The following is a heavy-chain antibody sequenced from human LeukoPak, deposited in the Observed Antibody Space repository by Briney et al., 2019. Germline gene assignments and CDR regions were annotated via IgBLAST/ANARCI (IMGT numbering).Heavy chain of an antibody. J-gene: IGHJ1*01. D-gene: IGHD1-26*01. CDR1: GGSFSGYY. Sequence: PSETLSLTCAVYGGSFSGYYWSWIRQPPGKGLEWIGEINHSGGTNYNPSLKSRVTISVDTSKNQFSLKLSSVTAADTAVYYCARTIWGHSGYFQHWGQGTLVTVSS. CDR3: ARTIWGHSGYFQH. CDR2: INHSGGT. V-gene: IGHV4-34*01.